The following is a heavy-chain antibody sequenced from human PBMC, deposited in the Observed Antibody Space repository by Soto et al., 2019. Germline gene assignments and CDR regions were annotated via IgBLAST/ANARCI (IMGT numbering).Heavy chain of an antibody. V-gene: IGHV1-69*12. D-gene: IGHD3-22*01. Sequence: QVQLVQSGAEVKKPGSSVKVSCKASGGTFSNYAISWVRQAPGQGLEWMGEIIPIFGKTKNAQKFQGRVTITADESTGTAYMELSSLRSEDTAVYYCASSGDRDFYDSSGYGWGQGTLVTVSS. CDR2: IIPIFGKT. CDR1: GGTFSNYA. J-gene: IGHJ1*01. CDR3: ASSGDRDFYDSSGYG.